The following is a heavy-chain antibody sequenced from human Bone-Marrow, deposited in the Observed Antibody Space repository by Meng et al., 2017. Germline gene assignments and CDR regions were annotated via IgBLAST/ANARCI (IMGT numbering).Heavy chain of an antibody. J-gene: IGHJ3*01. V-gene: IGHV3-21*01. CDR3: ARVLTWESSSEYV. Sequence: GESLKISCAASGFTFSSYSMNWVRQAPGKGLEWVSSISSSSSYIYYADSVKGRFTISRDNAKNSLYLQMISPRAEDTTVYYCARVLTWESSSEYVWGQGTMVTVSS. D-gene: IGHD6-13*01. CDR2: ISSSSSYI. CDR1: GFTFSSYS.